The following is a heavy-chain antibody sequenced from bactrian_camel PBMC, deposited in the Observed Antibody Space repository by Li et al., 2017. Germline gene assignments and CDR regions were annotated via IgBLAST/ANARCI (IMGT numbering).Heavy chain of an antibody. V-gene: IGHV3S1*01. CDR1: GFIFSNYW. CDR3: ARDRVYGGNWYWDY. J-gene: IGHJ4*01. Sequence: HVQLVESGGGLVQPGGSLRLSCAASGFIFSNYWMYWVRQAPGKGREWVASIDSGGGTGYADSVKGRFTISRDNAKNTLYLQLNSLKSEDTALYYCARDRVYGGNWYWDYWGQGTQVTVSS. D-gene: IGHD6*01. CDR2: IDSGGGT.